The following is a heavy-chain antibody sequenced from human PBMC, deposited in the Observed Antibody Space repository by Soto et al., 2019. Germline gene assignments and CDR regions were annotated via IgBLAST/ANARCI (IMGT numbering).Heavy chain of an antibody. J-gene: IGHJ5*02. CDR3: ARRPTTVTGYNWFDP. Sequence: QVQLQQWGAGLLKPSETLSLTCAVYGGSFSGYYWSWIRQPPGKGLEWIGEINHSGSTNYNPSLKRRVTISVDTSKNQFSLKLSSVTAADTAVYYCARRPTTVTGYNWFDPWGQGTLVTVSS. CDR2: INHSGST. V-gene: IGHV4-34*01. D-gene: IGHD4-4*01. CDR1: GGSFSGYY.